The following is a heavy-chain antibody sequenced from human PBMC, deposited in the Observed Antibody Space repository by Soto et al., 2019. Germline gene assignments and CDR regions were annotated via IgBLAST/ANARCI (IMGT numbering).Heavy chain of an antibody. CDR2: IYSGGST. CDR3: AKGRSYYYYYGMDV. CDR1: GFTFSSYA. Sequence: PGGSLRLSCAASGFTFSSYAMSWVRQAPGKGLEWVSVIYSGGSTYYADSVKGRFTISRDNSKNTLYLQMNSLRAEDTAVYYCAKGRSYYYYYGMDVWGQGTTVTVS. V-gene: IGHV3-66*01. J-gene: IGHJ6*02.